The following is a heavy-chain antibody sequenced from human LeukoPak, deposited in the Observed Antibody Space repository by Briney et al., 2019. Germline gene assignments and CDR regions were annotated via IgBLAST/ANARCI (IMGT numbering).Heavy chain of an antibody. CDR2: IDTGKGNT. Sequence: ASVKVSCKTSEYTFTKYALHWVRQAPGQGLEWLGWIDTGKGNTRYSQKLQDRVTLTRDTSATTAYMELSSLRSEDTAVYYCARDESDWGQGTLVTVSS. CDR1: EYTFTKYA. J-gene: IGHJ4*02. CDR3: ARDESD. V-gene: IGHV1-3*04.